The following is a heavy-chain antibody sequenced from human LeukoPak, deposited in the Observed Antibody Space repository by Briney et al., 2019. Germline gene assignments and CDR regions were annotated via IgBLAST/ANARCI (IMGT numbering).Heavy chain of an antibody. D-gene: IGHD5-24*01. J-gene: IGHJ6*02. Sequence: PGGSLRLSCAASGFTFSDYYMSWIRQAPGKGLEWVSYISSSGSTIYYADSVKGRFTISRDNAKNSLYLQMNSLRAEDTAVYYCARDEEMATIGGYYYYGMDVWGQGTTVIVSS. CDR2: ISSSGSTI. V-gene: IGHV3-11*04. CDR1: GFTFSDYY. CDR3: ARDEEMATIGGYYYYGMDV.